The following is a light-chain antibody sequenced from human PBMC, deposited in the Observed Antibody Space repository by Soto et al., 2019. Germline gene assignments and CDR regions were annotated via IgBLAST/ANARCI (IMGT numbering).Light chain of an antibody. J-gene: IGKJ5*01. CDR1: QSVSSS. V-gene: IGKV3-15*01. Sequence: EIVMTQSPATLSVSPGERATLSCRASQSVSSSLAWYQRKPGPAPRLLISGASTRATGVPARFIGSGSGTQITLTISSLQSEDFAVYYGQQYDNWPTFGQGTRLEIK. CDR2: GAS. CDR3: QQYDNWPT.